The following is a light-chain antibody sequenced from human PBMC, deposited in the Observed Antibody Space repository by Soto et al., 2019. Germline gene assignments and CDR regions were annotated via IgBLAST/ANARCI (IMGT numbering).Light chain of an antibody. CDR2: LNSDGSH. J-gene: IGLJ3*02. CDR3: QTWSTDIRV. V-gene: IGLV4-69*01. Sequence: QLVLTQPPSASASLGASVKLTCTLSSGHNSYAIAWHQQQPEKGPRYLMKLNSDGSHSKGDGIPDRFSGSSSGAERYLTISXXXXXXXADYYCQTWSTDIRVFGGGTK. CDR1: SGHNSYA.